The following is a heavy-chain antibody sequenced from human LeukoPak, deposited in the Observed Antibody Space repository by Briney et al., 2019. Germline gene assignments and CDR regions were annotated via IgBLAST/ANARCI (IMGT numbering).Heavy chain of an antibody. Sequence: GGSLRLSCAASGFTFSIYSMNWVRQAPGKGLEWVSSISSSSSYIYYADSVKGRFTISRDNAKNSLYLQMNSLRAEDTAVYYCARDLLPYSIPNHFDYWGQGTLVTVSS. CDR1: GFTFSIYS. CDR3: ARDLLPYSIPNHFDY. J-gene: IGHJ4*02. D-gene: IGHD6-13*01. V-gene: IGHV3-21*01. CDR2: ISSSSSYI.